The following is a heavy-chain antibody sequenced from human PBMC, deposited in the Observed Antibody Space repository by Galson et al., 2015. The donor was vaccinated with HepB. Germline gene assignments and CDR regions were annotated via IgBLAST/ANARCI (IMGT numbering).Heavy chain of an antibody. V-gene: IGHV3-30-3*01. J-gene: IGHJ4*02. Sequence: SLRLSCAASGFTFSSYPMHWVRQAPGKGLEWVAVISYDGSNKYYADSVKGRFTSSRDNSKNKMFLQMNSLRAEDTAVYYCVRAEYYYDSGVSHGDYFDYWGQGTLVTVSS. CDR3: VRAEYYYDSGVSHGDYFDY. CDR1: GFTFSSYP. CDR2: ISYDGSNK. D-gene: IGHD3-22*01.